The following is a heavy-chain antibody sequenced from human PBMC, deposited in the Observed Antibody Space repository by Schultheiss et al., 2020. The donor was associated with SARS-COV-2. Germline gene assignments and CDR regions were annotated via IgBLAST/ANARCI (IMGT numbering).Heavy chain of an antibody. J-gene: IGHJ6*02. CDR2: IYYSGST. D-gene: IGHD3-10*01. V-gene: IGHV4-30-4*01. Sequence: SETLSLTCTVSGGSISSGDYYWSWIRQPPGKGLEWIGYIYYSGSTYYNPSLKSRVTISVDTSKNQFSLKLSSVTAADTAVYYCARDLSLPGSYKYYGMDVWGQGTTVTVSS. CDR3: ARDLSLPGSYKYYGMDV. CDR1: GGSISSGDYY.